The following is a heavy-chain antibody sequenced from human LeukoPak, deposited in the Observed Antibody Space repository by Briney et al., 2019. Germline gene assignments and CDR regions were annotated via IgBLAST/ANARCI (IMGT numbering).Heavy chain of an antibody. V-gene: IGHV4-39*07. CDR2: VNYTGAS. Sequence: SETLSLTCTVSGGSISSSSYYWGWIRQPPGKGLEWIGSVNYTGASYYNPSLKSRVTISIDTSKKHFSLKLTSVTAADTAVYYCARGAPPQNWGQGTLVTVSS. J-gene: IGHJ4*02. CDR3: ARGAPPQN. CDR1: GGSISSSSYY.